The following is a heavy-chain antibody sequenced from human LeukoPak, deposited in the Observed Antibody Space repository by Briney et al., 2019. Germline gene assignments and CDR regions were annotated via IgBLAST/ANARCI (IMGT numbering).Heavy chain of an antibody. CDR3: TRGGGWPIEF. J-gene: IGHJ4*02. D-gene: IGHD3-16*01. CDR1: GDSGASSGSYW. Sequence: PSETLSLTCDVSGDSGASSGSYWSGWFRQPPGKGLEWIGYVHSSGSTKYNSSLGSRVTISMDTSRNQFSLKLSSVAAGDPAGYFCTRGGGWPIEFWGRGTLVTVSS. V-gene: IGHV4-61*01. CDR2: VHSSGST.